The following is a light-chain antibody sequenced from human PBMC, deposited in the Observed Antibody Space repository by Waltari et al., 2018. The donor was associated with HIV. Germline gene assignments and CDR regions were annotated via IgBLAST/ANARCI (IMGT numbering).Light chain of an antibody. CDR3: QQYGSSPIT. V-gene: IGKV3-20*01. J-gene: IGKJ5*01. Sequence: EIVLTQSPGTLSLSPGARATLSCRASQSVSGSYLAWYQQKPGQAPRLRIYGASSRATGIPDRFRGSGSGTDCTLTISRLEPEDFAVYYCQQYGSSPITFGQGTRLEIK. CDR1: QSVSGSY. CDR2: GAS.